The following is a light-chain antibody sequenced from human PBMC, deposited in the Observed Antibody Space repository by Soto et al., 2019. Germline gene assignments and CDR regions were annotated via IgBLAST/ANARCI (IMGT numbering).Light chain of an antibody. Sequence: EMVMTQSPATLSVSPGERASFSWMASQRVSSNVAWYQQKPGQAPRLLIYGASTRATGIPARFSGSGSGTEFTLTISSLQSEDFAVYYCRQYNNRPPYTFGQGTKVDI. CDR3: RQYNNRPPYT. CDR2: GAS. J-gene: IGKJ2*01. CDR1: QRVSSN. V-gene: IGKV3-15*01.